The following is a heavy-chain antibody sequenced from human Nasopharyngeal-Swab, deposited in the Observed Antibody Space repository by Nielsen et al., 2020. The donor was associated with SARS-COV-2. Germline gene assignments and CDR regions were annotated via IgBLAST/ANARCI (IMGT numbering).Heavy chain of an antibody. D-gene: IGHD3-22*01. CDR3: AGMIIANDAFDI. Sequence: ASVKVSCKASGYTFTNHHIHWVRQAPGQGLEWMGRINPDTGVTIYAQNFQGRVTMTRDTSIRTAHMELSRLTSGDTAVYYCAGMIIANDAFDIWGQGTMVTVSS. CDR2: INPDTGVT. CDR1: GYTFTNHH. V-gene: IGHV1-2*06. J-gene: IGHJ3*02.